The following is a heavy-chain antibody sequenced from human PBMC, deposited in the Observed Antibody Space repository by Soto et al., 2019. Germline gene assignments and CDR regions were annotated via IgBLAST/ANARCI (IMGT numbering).Heavy chain of an antibody. Sequence: SETLSLTCTVSGGSVSGGSYYWNWIRQPPGKGLEWIGYIYHSGTANYNPSLKSRVTISVDTSKNQFSLRLTSVTAADTAVYYCARSGGYSGYDLDYWGRGILVTVSS. J-gene: IGHJ4*02. CDR3: ARSGGYSGYDLDY. V-gene: IGHV4-61*01. CDR2: IYHSGTA. D-gene: IGHD5-12*01. CDR1: GGSVSGGSYY.